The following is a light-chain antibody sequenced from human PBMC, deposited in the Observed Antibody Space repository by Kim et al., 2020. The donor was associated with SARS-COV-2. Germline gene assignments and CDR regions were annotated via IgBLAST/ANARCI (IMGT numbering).Light chain of an antibody. CDR2: GAS. CDR3: QQYSRPPIT. J-gene: IGKJ5*01. V-gene: IGKV3-20*01. Sequence: EIVLTQSPGTLSLSPGERATLSCRASQSVSTSSLAWYQQKPGQTPRLLIYGASTRATGIPDRFSASGSGTDFTLTISRLEPEDFAVYYCQQYSRPPITFGQETRLEIK. CDR1: QSVSTSS.